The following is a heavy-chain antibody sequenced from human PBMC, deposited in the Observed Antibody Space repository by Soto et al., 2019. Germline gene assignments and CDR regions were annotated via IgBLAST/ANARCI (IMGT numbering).Heavy chain of an antibody. CDR2: ISGGGDNT. Sequence: EVQLLESGGGLVQPGGSLRLSCVTSGFTFSSYAMSWVRQAPGKGLEWVSAISGGGDNTYYADSVKGRFTISRDNSKHTLYLQMNSLRAEDTAVYYCAKPDTSIVTSFDYWGQGTLVTVSS. CDR3: AKPDTSIVTSFDY. J-gene: IGHJ4*02. D-gene: IGHD5-18*01. CDR1: GFTFSSYA. V-gene: IGHV3-23*01.